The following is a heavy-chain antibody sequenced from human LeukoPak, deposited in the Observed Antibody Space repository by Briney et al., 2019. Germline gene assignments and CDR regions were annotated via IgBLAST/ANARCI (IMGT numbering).Heavy chain of an antibody. Sequence: WIRQPPGKGLEWVGRIKSKTDGGTTDYAAPVKGRFTISRDDSKNTLYLQMNSLKTEDTAVYYCTTDRRLHLINWGQGTLVTVSS. V-gene: IGHV3-15*01. CDR2: IKSKTDGGTT. J-gene: IGHJ4*02. CDR3: TTDRRLHLIN. D-gene: IGHD5-24*01.